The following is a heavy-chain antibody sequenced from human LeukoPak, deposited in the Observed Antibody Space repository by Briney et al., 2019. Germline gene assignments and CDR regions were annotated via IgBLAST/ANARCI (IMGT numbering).Heavy chain of an antibody. Sequence: SXXVSCKASGGTFSSYAISWVRQAPGQGVEWMGGIIPIFGTANYAQKFQGRVTITADESTSTAYMELSSLRSEDTAVYYCARGHDMGSFDYWGQGTLVTVSS. CDR1: GGTFSSYA. V-gene: IGHV1-69*01. CDR2: IIPIFGTA. D-gene: IGHD3-22*01. CDR3: ARGHDMGSFDY. J-gene: IGHJ4*02.